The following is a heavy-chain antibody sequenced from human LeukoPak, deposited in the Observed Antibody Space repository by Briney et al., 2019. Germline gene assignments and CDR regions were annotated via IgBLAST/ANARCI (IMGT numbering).Heavy chain of an antibody. CDR2: IYYSGST. CDR1: GGSISSSSYY. CDR3: ARVEDNGGYYNTYYFDY. Sequence: SETLSLTCTVSGGSISSSSYYWGWIRQPPGKGLEWIGSIYYSGSTYYNPSLKSRVTISVDTSKNQFSLKLSSVTAADTAVYYCARVEDNGGYYNTYYFDYWGQGTLVTVSS. V-gene: IGHV4-39*01. J-gene: IGHJ4*02. D-gene: IGHD3-3*01.